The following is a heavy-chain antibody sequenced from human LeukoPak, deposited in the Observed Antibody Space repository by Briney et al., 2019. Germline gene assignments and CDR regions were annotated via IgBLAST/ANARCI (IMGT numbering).Heavy chain of an antibody. CDR1: GYTFTSYY. CDR3: ARDGIVVVPAAILSDVFYI. Sequence: ASVKVSCKASGYTFTSYYMHWVRQAPGQGLEWMGIINPSGGSTSYAQKFQGRVTMTRDTSTSTVYMELSSLRSEDTAVYYCARDGIVVVPAAILSDVFYIGGKGTMVPASS. CDR2: INPSGGST. D-gene: IGHD2-2*02. J-gene: IGHJ3*02. V-gene: IGHV1-46*01.